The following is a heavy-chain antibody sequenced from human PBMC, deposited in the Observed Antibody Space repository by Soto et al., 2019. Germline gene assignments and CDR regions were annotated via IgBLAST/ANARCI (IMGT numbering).Heavy chain of an antibody. Sequence: GGPVKVSCKASGYTFTSYGISWVRQAPGQGLEWMGWISAYNGNTNYAQKLQGRVTISVDTSKNQFSLKLTSVTAADTAVYYCARASGYSNGWGNYYYYMDVWGKGTTVTVSS. CDR3: ARASGYSNGWGNYYYYMDV. CDR2: ISAYNGNT. V-gene: IGHV1-18*01. D-gene: IGHD6-19*01. CDR1: GYTFTSYG. J-gene: IGHJ6*03.